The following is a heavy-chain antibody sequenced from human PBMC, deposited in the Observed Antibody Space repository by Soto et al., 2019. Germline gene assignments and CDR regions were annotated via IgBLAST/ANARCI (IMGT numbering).Heavy chain of an antibody. Sequence: QVQLVQSGAEVKKPGASVKVSCKASGYTFTSYGISWVRQAPGQGLEWMGWISAYNGNTNYAQKLQGRVTMTTDTSTSTAYMELRSLRADDTAVYYCAREQLRRGYSYGTFDYWGQGTLVTVSS. CDR2: ISAYNGNT. V-gene: IGHV1-18*01. CDR3: AREQLRRGYSYGTFDY. J-gene: IGHJ4*02. D-gene: IGHD5-18*01. CDR1: GYTFTSYG.